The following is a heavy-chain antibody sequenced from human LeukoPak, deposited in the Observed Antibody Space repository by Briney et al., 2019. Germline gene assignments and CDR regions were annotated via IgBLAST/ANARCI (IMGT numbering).Heavy chain of an antibody. CDR2: TYYRSKWYN. Sequence: SQTLSLTCAISGVSVSSNSAAWNWIRQSSSRGLEWLGRTYYRSKWYNDYAVSVKSRITIHPATSKNQFSLQLNSVTPEDTAVYYCARDKLRGGRGFDYWGQGTLVTVSS. CDR1: GVSVSSNSAA. J-gene: IGHJ4*02. V-gene: IGHV6-1*01. D-gene: IGHD4-17*01. CDR3: ARDKLRGGRGFDY.